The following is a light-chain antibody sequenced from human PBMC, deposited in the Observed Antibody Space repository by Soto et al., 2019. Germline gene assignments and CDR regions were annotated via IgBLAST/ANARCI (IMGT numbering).Light chain of an antibody. V-gene: IGLV1-44*01. Sequence: QSVLTQPASVSGSPGQSITISCTGTSSDVGGYNYVSWYQQHPGTAPKLLIYSNNQRPSGVPDRFSGSKSGTSASLAISGLQSEDEADYYCAAWDDSLNGLVFGTGTKLTVL. CDR2: SNN. J-gene: IGLJ1*01. CDR1: SSDVGGYNY. CDR3: AAWDDSLNGLV.